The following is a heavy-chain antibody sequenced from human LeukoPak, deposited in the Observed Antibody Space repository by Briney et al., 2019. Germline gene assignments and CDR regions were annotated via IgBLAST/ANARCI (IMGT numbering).Heavy chain of an antibody. J-gene: IGHJ4*02. CDR3: ARVYCSSTSCYEYYFDY. Sequence: GGSLRLSCAASGFTFSDYSMNWVRQAPGKGLEWVSYISFSVNTKYYGDSVKGRYTISRDNAKNSLYLQMNSLRAEDTAVYYCARVYCSSTSCYEYYFDYWGQGTLVTVSS. V-gene: IGHV3-48*04. D-gene: IGHD2-2*01. CDR1: GFTFSDYS. CDR2: ISFSVNTK.